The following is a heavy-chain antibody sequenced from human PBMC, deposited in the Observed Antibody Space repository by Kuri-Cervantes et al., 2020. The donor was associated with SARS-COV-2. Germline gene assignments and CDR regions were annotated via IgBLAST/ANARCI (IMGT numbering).Heavy chain of an antibody. CDR1: GGSISSYY. CDR2: IYYSGST. CDR3: ARDGGSSWDFDY. J-gene: IGHJ4*02. Sequence: SETLSLTCTVSGGSISSYYWSWIRQPPGKGLEWIGYIYYSGSTYYNPSLKSRVTISVDTSKNQFSLKLSSVTAADTAVYYCARDGGSSWDFDYWGQGTLVTVSS. D-gene: IGHD6-13*01. V-gene: IGHV4-59*01.